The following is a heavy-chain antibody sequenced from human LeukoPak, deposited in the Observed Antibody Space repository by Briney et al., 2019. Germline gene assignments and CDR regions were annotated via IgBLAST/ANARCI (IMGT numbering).Heavy chain of an antibody. D-gene: IGHD1-26*01. Sequence: GGSLRLSCTASGFTFGDYAMSWVRQAPGKGLEWVGFIRSKGYDGTTEYAASVKGRFTISRDDSKSIAYLQMNSLKTEDTAMYYCTTDFSGTYWTSYFDYWGQGTLVTVSS. CDR2: IRSKGYDGTT. V-gene: IGHV3-49*04. CDR3: TTDFSGTYWTSYFDY. CDR1: GFTFGDYA. J-gene: IGHJ4*02.